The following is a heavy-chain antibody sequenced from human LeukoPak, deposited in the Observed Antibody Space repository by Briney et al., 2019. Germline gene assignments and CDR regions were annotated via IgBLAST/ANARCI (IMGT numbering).Heavy chain of an antibody. CDR3: AKEGGYSSGWYNY. CDR1: GFTFSSYG. CDR2: ISYDGSNK. J-gene: IGHJ4*02. Sequence: QTGGSLRLPCAASGFTFSSYGMHWVRQAPGKGLEWVAVISYDGSNKYYADSVKGRFTISRDNSKNTLYLQMNSLRAEDTAVYYCAKEGGYSSGWYNYWGQGTLVTVSS. D-gene: IGHD6-19*01. V-gene: IGHV3-30*18.